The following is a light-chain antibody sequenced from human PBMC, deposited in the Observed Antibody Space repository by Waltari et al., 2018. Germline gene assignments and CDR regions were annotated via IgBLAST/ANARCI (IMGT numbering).Light chain of an antibody. V-gene: IGLV2-23*01. Sequence: QSALTQPAPVSGSPGQSITISCTGTSSDVGSYNLVSWYQQHPGKAPKRMIYEGSKRPSGVSNRFSGSKSGNTASLTISGLQAEDEADYYCCSYAGSSTYVFGTWTKVTVL. CDR2: EGS. CDR3: CSYAGSSTYV. J-gene: IGLJ1*01. CDR1: SSDVGSYNL.